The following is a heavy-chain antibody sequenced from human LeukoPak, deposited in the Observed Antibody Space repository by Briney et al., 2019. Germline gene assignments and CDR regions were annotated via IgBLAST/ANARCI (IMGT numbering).Heavy chain of an antibody. V-gene: IGHV1-69*13. CDR2: IVPIFGTA. D-gene: IGHD6-13*01. CDR1: GGTFSSYS. J-gene: IGHJ5*02. Sequence: SVKVSCKASGGTFSSYSISWVRQAPGQGLEWMGGIVPIFGTADYAQKFQGRVTITADESTSTAYMELSSLRSEDTAVYYCARDRAAAGLNNWFAPWGQGPRVTVSS. CDR3: ARDRAAAGLNNWFAP.